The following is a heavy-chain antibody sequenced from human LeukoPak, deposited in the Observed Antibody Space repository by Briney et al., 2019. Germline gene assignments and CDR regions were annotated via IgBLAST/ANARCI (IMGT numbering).Heavy chain of an antibody. V-gene: IGHV3-23*01. CDR2: ISGSGGST. D-gene: IGHD6-19*01. CDR3: AKDGQWLVRGYFQH. CDR1: GFTFSSYA. J-gene: IGHJ1*01. Sequence: GGSLRLSCAASGFTFSSYAMSWARQAPGKGLEWVSAISGSGGSTYYADSVKGRFTISRDNSKNTLYLQMNSLRAEDTAVYYCAKDGQWLVRGYFQHWGQGTLVTVSS.